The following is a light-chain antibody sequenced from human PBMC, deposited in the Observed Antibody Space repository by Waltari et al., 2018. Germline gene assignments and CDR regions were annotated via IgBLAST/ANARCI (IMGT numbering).Light chain of an antibody. J-gene: IGKJ2*01. CDR1: QSVGSD. CDR3: QQYNKWPPYT. CDR2: GAS. V-gene: IGKV3-15*01. Sequence: EIVMTQSPATLSVSPGERATLSCRASQSVGSDLAWYQQKPGWAPNLLIHGASTRVTGIPARFSGSGSGTEFTLTISSLQSEDFAVYYCQQYNKWPPYTFGQGTKLEIK.